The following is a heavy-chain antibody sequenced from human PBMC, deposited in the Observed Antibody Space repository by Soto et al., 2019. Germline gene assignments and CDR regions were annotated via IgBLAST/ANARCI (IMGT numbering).Heavy chain of an antibody. D-gene: IGHD3-22*01. V-gene: IGHV1-69*02. J-gene: IGHJ4*02. Sequence: QVQLVQSGAEVKKPGSSVKVSCKASGGTFSSYTISWVRQAPGQGLEWMGRIIPILGIANYAQKFQGRVTITEDKSTSTAYMELSSLRSEDTAVYYCASGYYDSSGYYLNDYWGQGTLVTVSS. CDR2: IIPILGIA. CDR1: GGTFSSYT. CDR3: ASGYYDSSGYYLNDY.